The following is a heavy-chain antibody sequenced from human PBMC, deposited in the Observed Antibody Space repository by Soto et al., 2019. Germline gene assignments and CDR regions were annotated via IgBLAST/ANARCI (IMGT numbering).Heavy chain of an antibody. V-gene: IGHV3-30-3*01. Sequence: GGSLRLSCAASGFTFSSYAMHWVRQAPGKGLEWVAVISYDGSNKYYADSVKGRFTISRDNSKNTLYLQMNSLRAEDTAVYYCASPLAYCGGDCPPDAFDIWGQGTMVTVSS. D-gene: IGHD2-21*02. CDR2: ISYDGSNK. CDR3: ASPLAYCGGDCPPDAFDI. J-gene: IGHJ3*02. CDR1: GFTFSSYA.